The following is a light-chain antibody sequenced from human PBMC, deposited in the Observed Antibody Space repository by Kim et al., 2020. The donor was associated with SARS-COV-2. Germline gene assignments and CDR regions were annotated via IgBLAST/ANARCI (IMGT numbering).Light chain of an antibody. Sequence: LSPGERGTLSCRASQSVSSYLAWYQQKPGQAPRLLIYGASRRATGIPDRFSGSGSGTDFTLTISRLEPEDFAVYYCQQYGSSPRTFGQGTKVDIK. CDR1: QSVSSY. CDR3: QQYGSSPRT. V-gene: IGKV3-20*01. CDR2: GAS. J-gene: IGKJ1*01.